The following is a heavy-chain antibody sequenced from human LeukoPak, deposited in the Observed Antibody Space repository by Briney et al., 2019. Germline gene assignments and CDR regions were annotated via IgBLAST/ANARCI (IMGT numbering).Heavy chain of an antibody. V-gene: IGHV3-23*01. CDR3: AGRVTGYSSGYVY. D-gene: IGHD5-18*01. Sequence: GGSLRLSCVASGITFSNYAVSWVHQAPEKGLDWVSVISGSAHKIRYADSVKGRFTISRDNSENIVYLQMNNLRAEDTAVYYCAGRVTGYSSGYVYWGQGTLVTVSS. CDR2: ISGSAHKI. J-gene: IGHJ4*02. CDR1: GITFSNYA.